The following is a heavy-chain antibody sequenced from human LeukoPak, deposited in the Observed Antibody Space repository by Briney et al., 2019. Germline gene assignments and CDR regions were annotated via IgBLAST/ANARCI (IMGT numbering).Heavy chain of an antibody. V-gene: IGHV3-49*04. CDR2: IRSKAYGGTT. D-gene: IGHD3-9*01. J-gene: IGHJ4*02. CDR3: TRSVGYYDILTGYP. Sequence: GGSLRLSCTASGFTFGDYAMSWVRQAPGKGLEWVAFIRSKAYGGTTEYAASVKGRFTISRDDSKSIAYLQMNSLKTEDTAVYYCTRSVGYYDILTGYPWGQGTLVTVSS. CDR1: GFTFGDYA.